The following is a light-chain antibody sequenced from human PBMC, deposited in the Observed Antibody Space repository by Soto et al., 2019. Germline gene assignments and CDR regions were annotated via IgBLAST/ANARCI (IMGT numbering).Light chain of an antibody. Sequence: EIVMTQSPATLSVSPGERATLSCRASQSVSSNLAWYQQKPGQAPRLVIYGASTRAPGIPAMFSGSGSGTEFTFTISRLQSEDLAVYYCQQYDDWPETFGQGTKVEIK. CDR2: GAS. CDR1: QSVSSN. CDR3: QQYDDWPET. J-gene: IGKJ1*01. V-gene: IGKV3-15*01.